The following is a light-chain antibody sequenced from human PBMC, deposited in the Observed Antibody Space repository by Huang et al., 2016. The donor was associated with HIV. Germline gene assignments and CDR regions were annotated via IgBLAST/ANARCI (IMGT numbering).Light chain of an antibody. V-gene: IGKV3-11*01. Sequence: EIVLTQSPATLSLSPGESATLSCRTSQSVFSYLAWYQQRPGQAPRLLMYDASNRATGVSARFSGSGSGTDFALTISSLESEDFAVYYCQQRSAWPRTFGQGTKLEI. CDR1: QSVFSY. CDR3: QQRSAWPRT. J-gene: IGKJ2*01. CDR2: DAS.